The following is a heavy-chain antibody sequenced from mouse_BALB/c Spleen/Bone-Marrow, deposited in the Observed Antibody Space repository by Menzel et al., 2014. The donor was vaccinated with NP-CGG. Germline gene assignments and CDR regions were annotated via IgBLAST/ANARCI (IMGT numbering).Heavy chain of an antibody. J-gene: IGHJ3*01. CDR2: IWAGGSI. CDR3: ASSYYGSSQFAY. CDR1: GFSLTSYG. Sequence: VKLMESGPGLVAPSQRLSITCTVSGFSLTSYGVHWVRQPPGKGLEWLGVIWAGGSIIYNSALMSRLSISKDNSKSXVFLKMNSLQTDDTAMYYCASSYYGSSQFAYWGQGTLVTVSA. D-gene: IGHD1-1*01. V-gene: IGHV2-9*02.